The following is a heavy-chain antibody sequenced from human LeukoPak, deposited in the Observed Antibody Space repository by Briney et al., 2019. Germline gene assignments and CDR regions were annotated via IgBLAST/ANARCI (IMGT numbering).Heavy chain of an antibody. V-gene: IGHV4-34*01. CDR2: INHSGST. D-gene: IGHD6-13*01. CDR1: GGSFSGYY. J-gene: IGHJ6*03. CDR3: ARRGAAGLYYYYYMDV. Sequence: SETLSLTCAVYGGSFSGYYWSWIRQPPGKGLEWIGEINHSGSTNYDPSLKSRVTISVDTSKNQFSLKLSSVTAADTAVYYCARRGAAGLYYYYYMDVWGKGTTVTVSS.